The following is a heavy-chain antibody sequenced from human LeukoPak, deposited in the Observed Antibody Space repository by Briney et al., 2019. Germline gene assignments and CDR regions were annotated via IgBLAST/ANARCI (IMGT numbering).Heavy chain of an antibody. CDR2: IKSKTDGGTT. V-gene: IGHV3-15*01. CDR1: GFTFSNAW. Sequence: GGSLRLSCAASGFTFSNAWMSWVRQAPGKGLEWVGRIKSKTDGGTTDYAAPVKGRFTISRDDSKNTLYLQMNSLKTEDTAVYYCTTRSFYSSSTSCFNDAFDIWGQGTMVTVSS. J-gene: IGHJ3*02. CDR3: TTRSFYSSSTSCFNDAFDI. D-gene: IGHD2-2*01.